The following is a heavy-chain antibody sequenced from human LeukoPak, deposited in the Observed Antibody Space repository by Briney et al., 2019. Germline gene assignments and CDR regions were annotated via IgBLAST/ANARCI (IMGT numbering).Heavy chain of an antibody. CDR3: ARILTTVTSDAFDI. CDR2: INHSGST. V-gene: IGHV4-34*01. Sequence: GSLRLSCAASGFTFSSYSMNWVRQPPGKGLEWIGEINHSGSTNYNPSLKSRVTISVDTSKNQFSLKLSSVTAADTAVYYCARILTTVTSDAFDIWGQGTMVTVSS. J-gene: IGHJ3*02. CDR1: GFTFSSYS. D-gene: IGHD4-17*01.